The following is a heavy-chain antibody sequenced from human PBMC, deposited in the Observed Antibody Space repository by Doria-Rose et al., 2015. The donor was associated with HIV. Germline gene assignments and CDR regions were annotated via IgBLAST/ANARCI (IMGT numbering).Heavy chain of an antibody. CDR2: ISSDDER. CDR1: GVSLSSPGMG. CDR3: ARIKSSRWYHKYYFDF. J-gene: IGHJ4*02. D-gene: IGHD6-13*01. V-gene: IGHV2-26*01. Sequence: SGPVLVKPTETLTLTCTVSGVSLSSPGMGVSWIRQPPGKALEWLANISSDDERSYKTSLKSRLTISRGTSKSQVVLTMTDMDPVDTATYYCARIKSSRWYHKYYFDFWGQGTLAIVSA.